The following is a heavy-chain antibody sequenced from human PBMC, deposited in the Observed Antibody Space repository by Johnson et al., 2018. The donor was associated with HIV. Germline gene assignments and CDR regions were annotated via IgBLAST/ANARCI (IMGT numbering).Heavy chain of an antibody. CDR2: ISSSGSTI. V-gene: IGHV3-11*04. J-gene: IGHJ3*02. D-gene: IGHD3-9*01. Sequence: QVQLVESGGGVVRPGGSLRLSCAASGFTFSDYYMSWIRQAPGKGLEWVSYISSSGSTISYADSVKGRCTIARHNAQNSLYLQMNSLRAEDTAVYYCARAEKDIWYYDILTGYPNAFDIWGQGTMVTVSS. CDR3: ARAEKDIWYYDILTGYPNAFDI. CDR1: GFTFSDYY.